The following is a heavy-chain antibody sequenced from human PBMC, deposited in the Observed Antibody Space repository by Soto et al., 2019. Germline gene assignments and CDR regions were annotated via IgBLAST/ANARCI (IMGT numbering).Heavy chain of an antibody. CDR3: AISPIPQDYYYYGMDV. J-gene: IGHJ6*02. CDR1: GYTFTSYY. CDR2: INPSGGST. D-gene: IGHD2-2*02. V-gene: IGHV1-46*01. Sequence: ASVKHSCKASGYTFTSYYMHWVRQAPGHGLEWMGIINPSGGSTSYAQKFQGRVTMTSDTSTSTVYMVLSSLRSEDTAVYYCAISPIPQDYYYYGMDVWGQGTPVTVSS.